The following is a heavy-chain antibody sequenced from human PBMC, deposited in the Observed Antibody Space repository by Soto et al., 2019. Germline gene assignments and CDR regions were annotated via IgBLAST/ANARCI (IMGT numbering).Heavy chain of an antibody. D-gene: IGHD2-15*01. CDR1: GFTFSSYA. CDR3: AKDGPRYCSGGSCYFDY. J-gene: IGHJ4*02. CDR2: ISGSGGST. Sequence: PGGSLRLSCAASGFTFSSYAMSWVRQAPGKGLEWVSAISGSGGSTYYADSVKGRFTISRDNSKNTLYLQMNSLRAEDTAVYYCAKDGPRYCSGGSCYFDYWGKGTLVTVSS. V-gene: IGHV3-23*01.